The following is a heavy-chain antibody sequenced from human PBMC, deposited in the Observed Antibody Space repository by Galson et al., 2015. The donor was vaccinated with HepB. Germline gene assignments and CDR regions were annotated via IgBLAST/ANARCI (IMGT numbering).Heavy chain of an antibody. Sequence: LSLTCAVYGGSFSGYYWSWIRQPPGKGLAWIGEINHSGSTNHNPSLKSRVPISVDTSKNQFSLKLRSVTAADTAVYCCASGDNWNDPVLRRWFDPWGQGTRVTVSS. D-gene: IGHD1-20*01. V-gene: IGHV4-34*01. J-gene: IGHJ5*02. CDR2: INHSGST. CDR3: ASGDNWNDPVLRRWFDP. CDR1: GGSFSGYY.